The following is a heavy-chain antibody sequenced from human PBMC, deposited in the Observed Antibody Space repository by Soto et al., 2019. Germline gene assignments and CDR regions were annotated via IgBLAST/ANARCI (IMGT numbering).Heavy chain of an antibody. CDR1: GGSFSGYY. V-gene: IGHV4-34*01. CDR3: VLRYFAWSEPDGFDI. D-gene: IGHD3-9*01. J-gene: IGHJ3*02. Sequence: SETLSLTCAVYGGSFSGYYWSWIRQPPGKGLEWIGEITHSGSTNYNPSLKSRVTISVDTSKNQFSLKLSSVTAADTAVYYCVLRYFAWSEPDGFDIWGQGTMVTVSS. CDR2: ITHSGST.